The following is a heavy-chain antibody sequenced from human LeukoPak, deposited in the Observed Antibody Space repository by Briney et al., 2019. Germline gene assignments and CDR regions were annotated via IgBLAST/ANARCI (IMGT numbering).Heavy chain of an antibody. Sequence: SETLSLTCTVSGGSISSYYWSWIRQPAGKGLEWIGRIYTSGSTNYNPSLKSRVTVSVDTSKNQFSLKLSSVTAADTAVYYCARDLSVRGVIPQFDPWGQGTLVTVSS. CDR2: IYTSGST. CDR3: ARDLSVRGVIPQFDP. J-gene: IGHJ5*02. D-gene: IGHD3-10*01. V-gene: IGHV4-4*07. CDR1: GGSISSYY.